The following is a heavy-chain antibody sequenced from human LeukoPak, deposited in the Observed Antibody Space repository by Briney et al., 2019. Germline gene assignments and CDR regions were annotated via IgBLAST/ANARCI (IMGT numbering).Heavy chain of an antibody. D-gene: IGHD6-19*01. Sequence: GASVKVSCKASGGTFSSYAINWVRQATGQGLEWMGWMNPNSGNTGYAQKFQGRVTITRNTSISTAYMELSSLRSEDTAVYYCARSSSGWFDYWGQGTLVTVSS. J-gene: IGHJ4*02. CDR2: MNPNSGNT. CDR3: ARSSSGWFDY. V-gene: IGHV1-8*03. CDR1: GGTFSSYA.